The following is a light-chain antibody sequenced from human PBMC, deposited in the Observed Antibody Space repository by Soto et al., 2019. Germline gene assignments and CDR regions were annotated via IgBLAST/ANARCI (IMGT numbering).Light chain of an antibody. CDR2: RND. CDR1: TSNLGSNF. CDR3: AAWDDSLSGVV. Sequence: QSVLTQPTSASGTPGQRVTISCSGSTSNLGSNFVYWYQQVPGAAPKLLISRNDQRPSGVPDRFSGSKSGTSASLAISGLRSEDEADYHCAAWDDSLSGVVFGGGTKVTVL. J-gene: IGLJ3*02. V-gene: IGLV1-47*01.